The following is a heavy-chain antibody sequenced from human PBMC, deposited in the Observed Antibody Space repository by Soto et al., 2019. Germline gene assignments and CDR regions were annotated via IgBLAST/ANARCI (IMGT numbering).Heavy chain of an antibody. Sequence: SETLSLTCTVSGGSITSGGYFWSWIRQHPGKGLEWIGYIYYSGSTYYEPSLKSRVTIPIDTSNNQLSLALTSVTAADTAIYYCARGEWYSFGSWGQGTLVTVSS. V-gene: IGHV4-31*03. CDR3: ARGEWYSFGS. CDR1: GGSITSGGYF. J-gene: IGHJ5*02. CDR2: IYYSGST. D-gene: IGHD5-18*01.